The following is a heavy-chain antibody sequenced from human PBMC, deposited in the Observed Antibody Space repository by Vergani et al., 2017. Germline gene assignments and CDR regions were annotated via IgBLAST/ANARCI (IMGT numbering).Heavy chain of an antibody. CDR2: ISHDGSHK. CDR1: GFTFSTYA. Sequence: QVQLVESGGGVVQPGRSLRLSCAAPGFTFSTYAMHWVRQAPGKGLEWVAVISHDGSHKYYADSVKGRFTISRDNSKNTLYLQMNSLRADDTAVYNCAXDRSNVYGGSSGDAFHIWGQGTMVTVSS. J-gene: IGHJ3*02. CDR3: AXDRSNVYGGSSGDAFHI. V-gene: IGHV3-30*04. D-gene: IGHD4-23*01.